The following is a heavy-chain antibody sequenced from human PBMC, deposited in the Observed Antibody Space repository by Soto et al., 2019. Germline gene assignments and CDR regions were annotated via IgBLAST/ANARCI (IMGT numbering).Heavy chain of an antibody. CDR1: GFTFSSYS. J-gene: IGHJ5*02. CDR2: ITSSSSTL. D-gene: IGHD3-22*01. CDR3: ARVYYYDSSALFDP. V-gene: IGHV3-48*02. Sequence: GSLRLSCSASGFTFSSYSMSWVRQAPGKGLEWVSYITSSSSTLYYADSVEGRFTISRDNAKNSLYLQMNSLRDEDTAVYYCARVYYYDSSALFDPWGQGTLVTVSS.